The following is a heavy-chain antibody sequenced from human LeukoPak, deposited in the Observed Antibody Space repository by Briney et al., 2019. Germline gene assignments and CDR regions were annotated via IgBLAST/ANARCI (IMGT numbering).Heavy chain of an antibody. J-gene: IGHJ4*02. CDR1: GYTFTSYG. Sequence: ASVKVSCKTSGYTFTSYGISWVRQAPGQGLEWMGWISTYNGNTNYAQKLQGRVTMTTDTSTTTAYMELRSLRSDDSAVYYCARRCWQLWPLDYWGQGTLVTVSS. CDR2: ISTYNGNT. CDR3: ARRCWQLWPLDY. D-gene: IGHD5-18*01. V-gene: IGHV1-18*04.